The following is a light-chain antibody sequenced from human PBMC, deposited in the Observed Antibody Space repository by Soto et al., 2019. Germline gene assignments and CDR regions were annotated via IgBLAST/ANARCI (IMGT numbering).Light chain of an antibody. CDR1: HTISSSY. Sequence: EIVLTQSPGTLSLSPGERATLSCRASHTISSSYLAWYQQKPGQAPRLLMYGISRRATGIPDRFSGSGSWTNFTLTITRLEHEDFAVYYCQQYVTSSPRTFGQGTKVDIK. V-gene: IGKV3-20*01. CDR2: GIS. J-gene: IGKJ1*01. CDR3: QQYVTSSPRT.